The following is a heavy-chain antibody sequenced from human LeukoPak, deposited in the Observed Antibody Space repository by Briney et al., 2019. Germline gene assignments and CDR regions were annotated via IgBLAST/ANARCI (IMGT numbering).Heavy chain of an antibody. CDR3: ARDYFRMVRGVMGLFDY. Sequence: ASVKVSCKASGGTFSSYAISWVRQAPGQGLEWMGWISAYNGNTNYAQKLQGRVTMTTDTSTSTAYMELRSLRSDDTAVYYCARDYFRMVRGVMGLFDYWGQGTLVTVSS. V-gene: IGHV1-18*01. D-gene: IGHD3-10*01. CDR1: GGTFSSYA. CDR2: ISAYNGNT. J-gene: IGHJ4*02.